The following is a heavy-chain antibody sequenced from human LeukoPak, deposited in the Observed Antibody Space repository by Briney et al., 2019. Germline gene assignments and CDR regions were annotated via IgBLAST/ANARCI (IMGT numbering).Heavy chain of an antibody. J-gene: IGHJ1*01. CDR1: GYAFTSYG. Sequence: PGPSVKVSCKASGYAFTSYGISGVRQAPAQGRGWMGWSSAYNGNTNYAQKLQGRVTITTDTGTSTAYMELRSLRSDDPAVYYCARAGLAVAGTRYFQHWGQGTLVTVSS. D-gene: IGHD6-19*01. CDR3: ARAGLAVAGTRYFQH. CDR2: SSAYNGNT. V-gene: IGHV1-18*01.